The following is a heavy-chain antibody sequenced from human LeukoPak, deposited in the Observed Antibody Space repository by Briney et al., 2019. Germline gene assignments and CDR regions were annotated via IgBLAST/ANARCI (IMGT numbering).Heavy chain of an antibody. D-gene: IGHD5-18*01. CDR2: ISYDGSNK. Sequence: GGSLRLSCAASGFTFSSYAMPWVRQAPGKGLEWVAVISYDGSNKYYANSVKGRFTISRDNSKNTLYLQMNSLRAEDTAVYYCARGHRIQLLDYWGQGTLVTVSS. V-gene: IGHV3-30-3*01. CDR1: GFTFSSYA. CDR3: ARGHRIQLLDY. J-gene: IGHJ4*02.